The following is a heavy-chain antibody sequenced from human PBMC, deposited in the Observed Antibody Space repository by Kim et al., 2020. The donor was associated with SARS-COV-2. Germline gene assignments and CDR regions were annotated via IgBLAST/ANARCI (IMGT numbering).Heavy chain of an antibody. J-gene: IGHJ4*02. CDR3: ARDIAAAGSVFDY. V-gene: IGHV3-11*04. Sequence: YADSVKGRFPIPRDNAKNSLYLQMNSLRAEDTAVYYCARDIAAAGSVFDYWGQGTLVTVSS. D-gene: IGHD6-13*01.